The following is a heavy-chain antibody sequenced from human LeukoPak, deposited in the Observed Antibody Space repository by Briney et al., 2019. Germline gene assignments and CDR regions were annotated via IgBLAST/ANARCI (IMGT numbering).Heavy chain of an antibody. CDR1: GFTFSSYA. D-gene: IGHD6-6*01. V-gene: IGHV3-23*01. CDR2: ISGSGGST. J-gene: IGHJ3*02. Sequence: PGGSLRLSCAASGFTFSSYAMSWVRQAPGKGLEWVSAISGSGGSTYYEDSVKGRFTISRDNSKNTLYLQMNSLRAEDTAVYYCAKDRRAARGVGAFDIWGQGTMVTVSS. CDR3: AKDRRAARGVGAFDI.